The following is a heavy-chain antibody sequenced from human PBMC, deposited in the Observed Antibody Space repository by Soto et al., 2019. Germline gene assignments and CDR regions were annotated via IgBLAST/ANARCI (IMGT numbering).Heavy chain of an antibody. D-gene: IGHD6-19*01. CDR3: ARALGGKQWPNNYGMDV. V-gene: IGHV3-30*04. CDR2: ISYGGSNK. CDR1: GFNFDDYN. Sequence: QVQLVESGGGVVQPGTSLTLSCAASGFNFDDYNMHWVRQAPGKGLEWIASISYGGSNKGYRDSLQGRLSISRDNSRNTLFLQLSGLTLDDTAVFFCARALGGKQWPNNYGMDVWGQGTTVTVSS. J-gene: IGHJ6*02.